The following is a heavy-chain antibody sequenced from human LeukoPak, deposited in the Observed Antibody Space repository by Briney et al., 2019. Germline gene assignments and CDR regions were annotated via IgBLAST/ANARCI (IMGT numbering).Heavy chain of an antibody. CDR3: ARGLSAIVY. Sequence: SETLSLTCTVSGGSISSDFWSWIRQPPGKGLEWIGEINHSGSTNYNPSLKSRVTISVDTSKNQFSLKLSSVTAADTAVYYCARGLSAIVYWGQGTLVTVSS. CDR2: INHSGST. J-gene: IGHJ4*02. D-gene: IGHD2-15*01. CDR1: GGSISSDF. V-gene: IGHV4-34*01.